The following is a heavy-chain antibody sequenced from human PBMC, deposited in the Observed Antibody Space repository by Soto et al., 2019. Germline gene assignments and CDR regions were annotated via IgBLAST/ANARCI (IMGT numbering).Heavy chain of an antibody. J-gene: IGHJ6*03. CDR3: ARALTVWDYYYYMDV. V-gene: IGHV4-59*08. CDR2: IYYSGST. Sequence: QVQLQESGPGLVKPSETLSLTCTVSGGSISSYYWSWIRQPPGKGLEWIGYIYYSGSTNYNPSLKRRVTISVVTSKNQFSLKLSSVTAADTAVYYCARALTVWDYYYYMDVWGKWTTVTVSS. D-gene: IGHD4-4*01. CDR1: GGSISSYY.